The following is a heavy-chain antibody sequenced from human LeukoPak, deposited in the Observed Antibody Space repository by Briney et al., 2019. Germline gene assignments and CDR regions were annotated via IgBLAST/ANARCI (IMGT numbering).Heavy chain of an antibody. Sequence: PSETLSLTCTVSGGSISSSSYYWGWIRQPPGKGLEWIGSIYYSGSTYYNPSLKSRVTISVDTSKNQFSLKLSSVTAADTAVYYCASRYCSSTSCYGPGAWGQGTLVTVSS. D-gene: IGHD2-2*01. CDR2: IYYSGST. V-gene: IGHV4-39*01. J-gene: IGHJ5*02. CDR3: ASRYCSSTSCYGPGA. CDR1: GGSISSSSYY.